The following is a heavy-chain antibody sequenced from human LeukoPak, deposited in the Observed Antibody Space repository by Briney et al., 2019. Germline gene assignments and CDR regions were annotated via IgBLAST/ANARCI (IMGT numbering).Heavy chain of an antibody. CDR3: ARPRYGDYHWYFDL. Sequence: SVKVSCKASGGTFSSYAISWVRQAPGQGLEWTGGIIPIFGTANHAQRFQGRVTITTDESTSTAYMELSSLRSEDTAVYYCARPRYGDYHWYFDLWGRGTLVTVSS. D-gene: IGHD4-17*01. J-gene: IGHJ2*01. V-gene: IGHV1-69*05. CDR2: IIPIFGTA. CDR1: GGTFSSYA.